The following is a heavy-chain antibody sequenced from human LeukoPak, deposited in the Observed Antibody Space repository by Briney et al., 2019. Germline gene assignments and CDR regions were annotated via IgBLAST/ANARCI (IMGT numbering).Heavy chain of an antibody. D-gene: IGHD6-19*01. CDR3: AKAGRSGWYPGWPFDI. J-gene: IGHJ3*02. V-gene: IGHV3-23*01. CDR1: GFTFLTYA. Sequence: GGSLRLSCAASGFTFLTYAMSWVRQAPGKGLQWVSVIRDSGASTYYADSVKGRFTNSRDNSKNTSYLQMNSLRAEDTAVYYCAKAGRSGWYPGWPFDIWGQGTMVTVSS. CDR2: IRDSGAST.